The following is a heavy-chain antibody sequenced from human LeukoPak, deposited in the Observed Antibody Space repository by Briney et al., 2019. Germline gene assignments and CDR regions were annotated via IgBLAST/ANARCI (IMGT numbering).Heavy chain of an antibody. D-gene: IGHD2-2*01. CDR1: GFTFSRYG. CDR2: IRYHGSDK. Sequence: PGGSLRLSCAASGFTFSRYGMHWVRQAPGKGLEWVAFIRYHGSDKFYADSVKGRFTISRDNSENTLYLQMNSLRPEDTSVYYCARSPTSWYFDYWGQGTLVTVSS. J-gene: IGHJ4*02. CDR3: ARSPTSWYFDY. V-gene: IGHV3-30*02.